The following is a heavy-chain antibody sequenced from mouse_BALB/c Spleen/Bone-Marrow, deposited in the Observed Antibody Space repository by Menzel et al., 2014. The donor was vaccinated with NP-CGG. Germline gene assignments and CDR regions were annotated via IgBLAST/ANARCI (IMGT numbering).Heavy chain of an antibody. CDR2: IDPANGNT. CDR1: GFNIKDTY. Sequence: EVKLMESGAELVKPGASVKLSCTASGFNIKDTYMHWVKQRPEQGLEWIGRIDPANGNTKYDPKFQGKATITADTSSNTAHLQLSSLTSEDTAVYYCAAYYRYLAWFAYWGQGTLVTVSA. J-gene: IGHJ3*01. V-gene: IGHV14-3*02. D-gene: IGHD2-14*01. CDR3: AAYYRYLAWFAY.